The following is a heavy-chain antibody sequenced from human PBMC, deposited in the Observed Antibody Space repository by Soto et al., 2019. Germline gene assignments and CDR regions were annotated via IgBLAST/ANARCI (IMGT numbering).Heavy chain of an antibody. J-gene: IGHJ5*02. CDR1: GFTFSSYA. D-gene: IGHD3-10*01. CDR2: ISGSGGST. CDR3: AKSPPYYYGSGSYYSWFDP. V-gene: IGHV3-23*01. Sequence: GGSLRLSCAASGFTFSSYAMSWVRQAPGKGLEWVSAISGSGGSTYYADSVKGRFTISRDNSKNTLYLQMNSLRAEDTAVYYCAKSPPYYYGSGSYYSWFDPWGQGTLVTVSS.